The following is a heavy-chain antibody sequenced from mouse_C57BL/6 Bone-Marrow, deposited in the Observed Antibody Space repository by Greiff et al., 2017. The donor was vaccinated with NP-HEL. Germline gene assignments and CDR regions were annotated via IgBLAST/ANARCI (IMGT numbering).Heavy chain of an antibody. D-gene: IGHD1-1*01. Sequence: VQLQQSGPVLVKPGASVKMSCKASGYTFTDYYMNWVKQSHGKSLEWIGVINPYNGGTSYNQKFKGKATLTVDKSSSTAYMELNSLTSEDSAVYYCAFTVPNRYWYFDVWGTGTTVTVSS. CDR1: GYTFTDYY. J-gene: IGHJ1*03. V-gene: IGHV1-19*01. CDR2: INPYNGGT. CDR3: AFTVPNRYWYFDV.